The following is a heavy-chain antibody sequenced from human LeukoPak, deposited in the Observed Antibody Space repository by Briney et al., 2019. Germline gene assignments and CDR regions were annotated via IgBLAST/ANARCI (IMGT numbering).Heavy chain of an antibody. J-gene: IGHJ6*03. D-gene: IGHD2-8*01. CDR1: GGSISSYY. CDR3: ASSPPYDYYMDV. CDR2: IYTSGST. Sequence: SETLSLTCTVSGGSISSYYWSWIRQPPGKGLEWIGYIYTSGSTNYNPSLKSRVTISVDTSKNQFSLKLSSMTAADTAVYYCASSPPYDYYMDVWGKGTTVTVSS. V-gene: IGHV4-4*09.